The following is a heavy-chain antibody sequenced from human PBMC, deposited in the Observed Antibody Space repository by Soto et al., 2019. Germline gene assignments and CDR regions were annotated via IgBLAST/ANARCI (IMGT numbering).Heavy chain of an antibody. D-gene: IGHD3-22*01. CDR2: INYSRNT. J-gene: IGHJ4*02. V-gene: IGHV4-34*01. CDR3: ARGITMMDAPGNYYFDS. CDR1: GGSFSGFY. Sequence: ESLSLTCAVYGGSFSGFYWSWIRQPPGKGLEWIGEINYSRNTNENPSLKSLVTMSVDTSKNQFSLKLRSVTAADTALYYCARGITMMDAPGNYYFDSWGQGSLVTVS.